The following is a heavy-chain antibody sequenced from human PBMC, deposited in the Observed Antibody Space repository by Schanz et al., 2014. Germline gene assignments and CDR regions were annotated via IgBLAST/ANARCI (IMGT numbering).Heavy chain of an antibody. CDR1: GYTFTSYD. D-gene: IGHD2-2*01. J-gene: IGHJ5*02. V-gene: IGHV1-8*01. CDR2: MNPNSGNP. Sequence: QVQLIQSGAEVKKPGASVKVSCTASGYTFTSYDINWVRQAPGQGLEWLGWMNPNSGNPGFAQKFRGRVTMTIDPYTSTAYMELRSLRSDDTAVYYCARDRRRYCSTASCLHDNWFDPWGQGTLVIVSS. CDR3: ARDRRRYCSTASCLHDNWFDP.